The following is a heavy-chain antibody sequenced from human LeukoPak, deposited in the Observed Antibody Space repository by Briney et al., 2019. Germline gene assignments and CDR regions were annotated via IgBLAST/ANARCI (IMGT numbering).Heavy chain of an antibody. CDR3: ARDNNSATDY. Sequence: ASVKVSCKASGYSFAAYYLHWVRQAPGQGLAWMGWINPQSGGTSSAQKFQGRVTMARDTSITTGYMELNGLTPDDTAVYYCARDNNSATDYWAQGTLVTVSS. V-gene: IGHV1-2*02. CDR2: INPQSGGT. CDR1: GYSFAAYY. D-gene: IGHD1/OR15-1a*01. J-gene: IGHJ4*02.